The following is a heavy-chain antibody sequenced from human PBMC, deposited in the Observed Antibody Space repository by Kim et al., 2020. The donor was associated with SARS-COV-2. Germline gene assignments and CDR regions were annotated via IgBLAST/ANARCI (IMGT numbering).Heavy chain of an antibody. Sequence: GGSLRLSCAASGFTFSNAWMSWVRQAPGKGLEWVGRIKSKTDGGTTDYAAPVKGRFTISRDDSKNTLYLQMNSLKTEDTAVYYCLGMVRGGTYYYYGMDGRGQGATGTVSS. CDR1: GFTFSNAW. D-gene: IGHD3-10*01. CDR2: IKSKTDGGTT. CDR3: LGMVRGGTYYYYGMDG. J-gene: IGHJ6*02. V-gene: IGHV3-15*01.